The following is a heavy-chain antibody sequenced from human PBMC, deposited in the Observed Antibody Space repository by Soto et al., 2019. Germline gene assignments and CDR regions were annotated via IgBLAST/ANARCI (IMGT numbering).Heavy chain of an antibody. V-gene: IGHV3-7*01. CDR2: IHRDEIEK. Sequence: GSLRLSCAASTFAFSTYWMTWVRQAPGKGLEWVANIHRDEIEKYYMDSVKGRFTISRDNAKNSLYLQMTSLRAEDTAVYYCAGGNALDVWGQGTTVTVSS. J-gene: IGHJ6*02. CDR1: TFAFSTYW. CDR3: AGGNALDV.